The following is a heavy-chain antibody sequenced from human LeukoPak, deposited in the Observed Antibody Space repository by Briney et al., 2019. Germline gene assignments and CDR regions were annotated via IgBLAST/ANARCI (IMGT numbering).Heavy chain of an antibody. CDR2: INAGNGNT. Sequence: ASVKVSCKASGYTYTSYAMHWVRQAPGQRLEWMGWINAGNGNTKYSQKFQGRVTITRDTSASTAYMELSSLRSEDTAVYYCASEYCSGGSCFPWDWGQGTLVTVSS. J-gene: IGHJ4*02. D-gene: IGHD2-15*01. CDR3: ASEYCSGGSCFPWD. CDR1: GYTYTSYA. V-gene: IGHV1-3*01.